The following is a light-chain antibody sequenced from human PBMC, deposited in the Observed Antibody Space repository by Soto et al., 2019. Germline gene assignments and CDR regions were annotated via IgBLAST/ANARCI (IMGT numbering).Light chain of an antibody. CDR2: GTS. V-gene: IGKV3-20*01. J-gene: IGKJ1*01. Sequence: EIVLTQSPGTLSLSPGERATLSCRASQSVNINYFAWYQQKSGQAPRLLIYGTSNRASGIPDRFSGSGSGTDFTLSISGLEPEDFAVYFCQQYAYSRTFGQGTKVEIK. CDR3: QQYAYSRT. CDR1: QSVNINY.